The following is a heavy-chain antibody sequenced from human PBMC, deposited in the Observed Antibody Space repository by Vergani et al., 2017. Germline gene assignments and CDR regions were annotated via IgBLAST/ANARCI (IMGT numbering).Heavy chain of an antibody. CDR2: IDHTGRP. CDR3: ARVNTETNGHLYYYYYMDG. CDR1: GGSFTSYH. V-gene: IGHV4-34*01. Sequence: QVQLQQWGGGLLKPSETLSLTCVVNGGSFTSYHWTWIRQSPGEGLEWVGDIDHTGRPDYNPSLKSRLTMSVENSRNQFSLTLISVTATDTAIYFWARVNTETNGHLYYYYYMDGWGQGTAVTVS. J-gene: IGHJ6*03. D-gene: IGHD4-11*01.